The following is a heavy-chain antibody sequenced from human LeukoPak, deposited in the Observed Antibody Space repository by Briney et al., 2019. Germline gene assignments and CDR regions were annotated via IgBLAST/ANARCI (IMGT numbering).Heavy chain of an antibody. CDR3: ARESPRSWGAAAGHGAFDI. CDR1: GYTFTGYY. V-gene: IGHV1-2*06. J-gene: IGHJ3*02. D-gene: IGHD6-13*01. CDR2: INPNSGGT. Sequence: ASVKVSCKASGYTFTGYYMHWVRQAPGQGLEWMGRINPNSGGTNYAQKFQGRVTMTRDTSISTAYMELSRLRSDDTAVYYCARESPRSWGAAAGHGAFDIWGQGTMVTVSS.